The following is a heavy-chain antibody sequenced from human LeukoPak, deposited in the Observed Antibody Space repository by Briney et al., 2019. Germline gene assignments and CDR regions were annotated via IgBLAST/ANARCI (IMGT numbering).Heavy chain of an antibody. J-gene: IGHJ3*02. CDR3: ARHKPRAVVAREVNAFDI. V-gene: IGHV4-4*09. D-gene: IGHD5-12*01. CDR1: GGSISSYY. Sequence: PSETLSLTCTVSGGSISSYYWSWIRQPPGKGLEWIGYIYTSGSTNYNPSLKSRVTISVDTSKDQFSLKLSSVTAADMAVYYCARHKPRAVVAREVNAFDIWGQGTMVTVSS. CDR2: IYTSGST.